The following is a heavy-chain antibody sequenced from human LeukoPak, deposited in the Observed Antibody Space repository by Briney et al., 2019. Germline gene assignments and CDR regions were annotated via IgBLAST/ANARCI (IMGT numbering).Heavy chain of an antibody. CDR1: GGSISSYY. CDR2: IYYSGST. J-gene: IGHJ4*02. V-gene: IGHV4-59*01. Sequence: SETLSLTCTVSGGSISSYYWSWIRQPPGKGLEWIGYIYYSGSTDYNPSLKSRVTISVDTSKNQFSLKLSSVTAADTAVYYCAREGVTKYYFDYWGQGTLDTVSS. D-gene: IGHD4-11*01. CDR3: AREGVTKYYFDY.